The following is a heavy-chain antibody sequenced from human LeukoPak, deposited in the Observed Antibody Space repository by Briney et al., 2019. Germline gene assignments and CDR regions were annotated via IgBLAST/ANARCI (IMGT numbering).Heavy chain of an antibody. D-gene: IGHD3-10*01. Sequence: SETLSLTCAVYGGSFSGYYWSWIRQPPGKGLEWIGEINHSGSTNYNPSLKSRVTISVDTSKNQFSLKLSSVTAADTAVYYCARARSGDDNDYWGQEPWSPSPQ. CDR1: GGSFSGYY. J-gene: IGHJ4*01. CDR2: INHSGST. CDR3: ARARSGDDNDY. V-gene: IGHV4-34*01.